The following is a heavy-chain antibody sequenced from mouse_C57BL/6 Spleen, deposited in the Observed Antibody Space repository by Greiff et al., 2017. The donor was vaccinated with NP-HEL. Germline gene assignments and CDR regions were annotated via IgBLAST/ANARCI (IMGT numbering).Heavy chain of an antibody. D-gene: IGHD1-1*01. CDR1: GFTFSDYG. V-gene: IGHV5-17*01. J-gene: IGHJ3*01. Sequence: EVKVVESGGGLVKPGGSLKLSCAASGFTFSDYGMHWVRQAPEKGLEWVAYISSGSSTIYYADTVKGRFTISRDNAKNTLFLQMTSLRSEDTAMYYCARGPYYYGSSYGFAYWGQGTLVTVSA. CDR2: ISSGSSTI. CDR3: ARGPYYYGSSYGFAY.